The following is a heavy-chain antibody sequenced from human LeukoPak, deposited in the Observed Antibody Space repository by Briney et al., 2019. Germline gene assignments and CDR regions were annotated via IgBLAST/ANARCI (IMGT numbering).Heavy chain of an antibody. CDR2: ISYDGSNK. J-gene: IGHJ4*02. CDR1: GFTFSSYG. V-gene: IGHV3-30*03. CDR3: ARANCSSTSCAPDY. D-gene: IGHD2-2*01. Sequence: GGSLRLSCAASGFTFSSYGMHWVRQAPGKGLEWVAVISYDGSNKYYADSVKGRFTISRDNSKNTLYLQMNSLRAEDTAVYYCARANCSSTSCAPDYWGQGMLVTVSS.